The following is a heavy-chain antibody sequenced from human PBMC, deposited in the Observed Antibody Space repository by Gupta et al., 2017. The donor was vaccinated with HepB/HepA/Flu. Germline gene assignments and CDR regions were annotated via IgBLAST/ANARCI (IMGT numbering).Heavy chain of an antibody. Sequence: PGKGLEWVSAISGSGGSTYYADSVKGRFTISRDNSKNTLYLQMNSLRAEDTAVYYCAKLANSGYDRDEKYYYYYYGMDVWGQGTTVTVSS. D-gene: IGHD5-12*01. J-gene: IGHJ6*02. V-gene: IGHV3-23*01. CDR3: AKLANSGYDRDEKYYYYYYGMDV. CDR2: ISGSGGST.